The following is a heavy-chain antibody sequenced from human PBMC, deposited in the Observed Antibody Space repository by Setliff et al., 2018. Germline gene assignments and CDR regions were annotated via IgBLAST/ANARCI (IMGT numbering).Heavy chain of an antibody. CDR3: ARGRMRGSCSGPSCTYDPFDI. Sequence: SETLSLTCGVSGYSISSGHLWGWIRQPPGKGLEWLGNIFHSGSTYYNPTLNSRVTMSVDTSKNQFSLMLTSVTAADTAVYYCARGRMRGSCSGPSCTYDPFDIWGQGTPVTVSS. D-gene: IGHD2-2*01. CDR2: IFHSGST. CDR1: GYSISSGHL. V-gene: IGHV4-38-2*01. J-gene: IGHJ3*02.